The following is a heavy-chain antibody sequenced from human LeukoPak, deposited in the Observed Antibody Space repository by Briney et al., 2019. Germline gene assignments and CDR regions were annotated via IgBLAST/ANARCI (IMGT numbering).Heavy chain of an antibody. V-gene: IGHV5-51*01. CDR3: ARRWAVAGTWDFDY. CDR2: IYPGDSDT. J-gene: IGHJ4*02. CDR1: GYSFTSYR. D-gene: IGHD6-19*01. Sequence: GESLKISCKGSGYSFTSYRIGWVRQMLGKGLEWMGIIYPGDSDTRYSTSFQGQVTISADKSISTAYLQWSSLKASDTAMYYCARRWAVAGTWDFDYWGQGTLVTVSS.